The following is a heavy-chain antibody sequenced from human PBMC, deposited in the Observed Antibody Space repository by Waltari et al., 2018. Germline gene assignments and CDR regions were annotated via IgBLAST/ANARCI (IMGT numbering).Heavy chain of an antibody. Sequence: QVQLVQSGAEVKKPGSSVKVSCKASGGTLSSDAISWLRQAPGQGLEWMVGIIPILDTVNYAQKVQGRVTITADESTSTAYMERSSLRAEDTAVYYCARGGYLPPLWPTPHAFDIWGQGTMVTVSS. CDR2: IIPILDTV. D-gene: IGHD5-18*01. CDR1: GGTLSSDA. V-gene: IGHV1-69*01. J-gene: IGHJ3*02. CDR3: ARGGYLPPLWPTPHAFDI.